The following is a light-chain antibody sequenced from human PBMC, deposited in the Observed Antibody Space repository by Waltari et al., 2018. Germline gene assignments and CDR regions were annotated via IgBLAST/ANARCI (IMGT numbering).Light chain of an antibody. J-gene: IGKJ1*01. CDR1: QSVTSY. CDR2: SAS. V-gene: IGKV3-11*01. Sequence: EIVLTQSPATLSLSLGERATLSCRARQSVTSYLAWYQQMPGQAPRLLIHSASNTATGIPARFSGSGSGTDFTLTISSLEPEDFAVYYCQQRSNWPRTFGQGTKVEIK. CDR3: QQRSNWPRT.